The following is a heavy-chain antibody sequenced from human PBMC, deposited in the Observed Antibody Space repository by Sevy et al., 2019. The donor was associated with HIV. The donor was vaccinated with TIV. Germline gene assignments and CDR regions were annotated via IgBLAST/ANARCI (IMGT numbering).Heavy chain of an antibody. CDR2: ISGSGGST. V-gene: IGHV3-23*01. CDR3: AKLGDDPDAFDI. CDR1: GFTFSSYA. Sequence: GSLRLSCAASGFTFSSYAMSWVRQAPGKGLEWVSAISGSGGSTYYADSVKGRFTISRDNSKNTLYLQMNSLRAEDTAVYYCAKLGDDPDAFDIWGQGTMVTVSS. J-gene: IGHJ3*02. D-gene: IGHD2-21*02.